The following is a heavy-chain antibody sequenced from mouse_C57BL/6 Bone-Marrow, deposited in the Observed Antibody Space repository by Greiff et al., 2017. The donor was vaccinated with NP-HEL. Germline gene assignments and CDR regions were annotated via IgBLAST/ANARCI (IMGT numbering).Heavy chain of an antibody. CDR1: GFTFSSYA. CDR2: ISSGGDYI. V-gene: IGHV5-9-1*02. D-gene: IGHD2-3*01. J-gene: IGHJ4*01. Sequence: EVQLVESGEGLVKPGGSLKLSCAASGFTFSSYAMSWVRQTPEKRLEWVAYISSGGDYISYADTVKGRFTISRDNARNTLYLQMSSLKSEDTPMYYCTREVDGYYDAMDYWGQGTSVTVSP. CDR3: TREVDGYYDAMDY.